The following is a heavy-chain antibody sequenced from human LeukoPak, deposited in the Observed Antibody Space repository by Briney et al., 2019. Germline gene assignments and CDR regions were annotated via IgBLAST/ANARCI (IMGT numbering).Heavy chain of an antibody. CDR2: IYYSGST. Sequence: PSETLSLTCTVSGGSISSSSYYWGWIRQPPGKGLEWIGSIYYSGSTYYNPSLKSRVTISVDTSKNQFSLKLSSVTAADTAVYYCARAVTGDYFDYWAQGTLVTVSS. CDR1: GGSISSSSYY. D-gene: IGHD6-19*01. J-gene: IGHJ4*02. V-gene: IGHV4-39*07. CDR3: ARAVTGDYFDY.